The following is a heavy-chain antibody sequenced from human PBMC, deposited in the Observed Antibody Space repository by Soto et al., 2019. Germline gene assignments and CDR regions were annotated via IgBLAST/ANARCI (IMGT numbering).Heavy chain of an antibody. J-gene: IGHJ2*01. CDR2: TYYIGRT. Sequence: SETLSLTCTVSGDSISTYYWNWIRQPLGKGLEWIGYTYYIGRTNYNPSLKSRVTISLDTSRNQISLNLNSVTAADTAIYYCARDVVGLTHFDLWGRGTLVTVSS. CDR1: GDSISTYY. D-gene: IGHD2-21*01. V-gene: IGHV4-59*13. CDR3: ARDVVGLTHFDL.